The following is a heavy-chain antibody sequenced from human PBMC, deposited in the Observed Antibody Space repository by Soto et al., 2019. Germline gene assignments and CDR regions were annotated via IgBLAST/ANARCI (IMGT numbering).Heavy chain of an antibody. Sequence: ASVKVSCKVSGYTLTELSMHWVRQAPGKGLEWMGGFDPEDGETIYAQKFQGRVTMTEDTSTDTAYMELSSLRSEYTAVYYCATDLYSSSWGWFDPWGQGTLVTVSS. D-gene: IGHD6-13*01. CDR2: FDPEDGET. V-gene: IGHV1-24*01. J-gene: IGHJ5*02. CDR1: GYTLTELS. CDR3: ATDLYSSSWGWFDP.